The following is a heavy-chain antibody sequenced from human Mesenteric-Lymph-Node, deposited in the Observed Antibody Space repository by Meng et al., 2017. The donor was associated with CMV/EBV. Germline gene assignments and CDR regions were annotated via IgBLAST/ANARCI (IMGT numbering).Heavy chain of an antibody. CDR3: AREGSYSGWYGVGYFDY. J-gene: IGHJ4*02. CDR1: GGSISSYY. Sequence: SETLSLTCTVSGGSISSYYWSWIRQPAGKGLEWIGRIYTSGSTNYIPSLKSRVTMSVDTSKNQFSLKLSSVTAADTAVYYCAREGSYSGWYGVGYFDYWGQGTLVTVSS. CDR2: IYTSGST. V-gene: IGHV4-4*07. D-gene: IGHD6-19*01.